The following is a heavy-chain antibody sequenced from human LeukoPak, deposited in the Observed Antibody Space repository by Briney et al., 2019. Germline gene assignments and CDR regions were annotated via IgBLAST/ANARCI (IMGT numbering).Heavy chain of an antibody. CDR2: ISSSSSTI. J-gene: IGHJ4*02. CDR1: GFTFSSYA. CDR3: ARDWSGSGWDY. Sequence: GGSLRLSCAASGFTFSSYAMHWVRQAPGKGLEWVSYISSSSSTIYYADSVKGRFTISRDNAKNSLYLQMNSLRAEDTAVYYCARDWSGSGWDYWGQGTLVTVSS. D-gene: IGHD6-19*01. V-gene: IGHV3-48*01.